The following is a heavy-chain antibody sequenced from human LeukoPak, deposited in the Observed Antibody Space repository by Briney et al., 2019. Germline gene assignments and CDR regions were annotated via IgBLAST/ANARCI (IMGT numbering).Heavy chain of an antibody. D-gene: IGHD1-26*01. J-gene: IGHJ5*02. CDR3: AREPRGSRSWFDP. Sequence: GGSLRLSCAASGFTFSSYWMHWVRQAPGKGLVWVSRINSDGSSTNYADSVKGRFTISRDNAKNTLYLQMNSLRAEDTAVYYCAREPRGSRSWFDPWGQGTLVTVSS. CDR1: GFTFSSYW. CDR2: INSDGSST. V-gene: IGHV3-74*01.